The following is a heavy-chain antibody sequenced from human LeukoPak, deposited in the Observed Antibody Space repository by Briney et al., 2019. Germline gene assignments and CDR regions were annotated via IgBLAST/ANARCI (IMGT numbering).Heavy chain of an antibody. CDR1: GGSISSSSYY. V-gene: IGHV4-39*01. CDR3: ARIVAARTFGFDY. Sequence: SETLSLTCTVSGGSISSSSYYWGWIRQPPGKGLEWIGSIYYSGSTYYNPSLKSRVTISVDTSKNQFSLKLSSVTAADTAVYYCARIVAARTFGFDYWGQGTLVTVSS. D-gene: IGHD5-12*01. CDR2: IYYSGST. J-gene: IGHJ4*02.